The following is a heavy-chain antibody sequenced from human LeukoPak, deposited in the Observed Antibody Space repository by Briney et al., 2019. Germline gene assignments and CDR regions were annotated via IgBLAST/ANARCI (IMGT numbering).Heavy chain of an antibody. V-gene: IGHV4-59*07. J-gene: IGHJ4*02. D-gene: IGHD3-9*01. Sequence: PSHTLSLTRTVSGGSISSYYWSWIRQPPGKGLEWIGYIYYSGSTNYNPSLKSRVTISVDTSKNQFSLKLSSVTAADTAVYYCARVLRYFDWLPFDYWGQGTVVTVSS. CDR2: IYYSGST. CDR1: GGSISSYY. CDR3: ARVLRYFDWLPFDY.